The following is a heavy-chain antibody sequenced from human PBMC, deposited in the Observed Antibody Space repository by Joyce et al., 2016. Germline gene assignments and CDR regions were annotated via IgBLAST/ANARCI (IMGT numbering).Heavy chain of an antibody. Sequence: QVHLVESGGGLVKPGGSLRLSCAASGFPFSDYYMSWIRQAPGKGLEWVSYLSNDGRPKYYADSVKGRFTISRDNAKNSLFLQMNSLRVEDTAVYYCAKNSWVSGATWDYLDYWGQGTLVTVSS. D-gene: IGHD1-26*01. CDR3: AKNSWVSGATWDYLDY. CDR2: LSNDGRPK. V-gene: IGHV3-11*01. J-gene: IGHJ4*02. CDR1: GFPFSDYY.